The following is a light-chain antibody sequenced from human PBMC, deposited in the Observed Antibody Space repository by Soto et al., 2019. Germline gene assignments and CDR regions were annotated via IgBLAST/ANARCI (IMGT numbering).Light chain of an antibody. J-gene: IGKJ5*01. CDR3: QQRSNWPPIT. Sequence: ETVLTQSPGTLSLSPGERATLSCRASQSVGGSLAWYQQKPGQAPRLLIYDASHRATGIPARFSGSGSGTDFTLTISSLEPEDFAVYYCQQRSNWPPITFGQGTRLEIK. V-gene: IGKV3-11*01. CDR2: DAS. CDR1: QSVGGS.